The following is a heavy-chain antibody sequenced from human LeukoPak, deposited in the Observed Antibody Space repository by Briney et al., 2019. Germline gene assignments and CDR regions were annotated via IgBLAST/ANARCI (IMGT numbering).Heavy chain of an antibody. J-gene: IGHJ6*03. CDR2: IIPIFGTA. Sequence: SVKVSCKASGGTFSSYAISWVRQAPGQGLEWMGGIIPIFGTANYAQKFQGRVTITADKSTSTAYMELSSLRSEDTAVYYCARDRLLEDRDYYSYYYMDVWGIGTTVTVSS. V-gene: IGHV1-69*06. CDR3: ARDRLLEDRDYYSYYYMDV. D-gene: IGHD1-1*01. CDR1: GGTFSSYA.